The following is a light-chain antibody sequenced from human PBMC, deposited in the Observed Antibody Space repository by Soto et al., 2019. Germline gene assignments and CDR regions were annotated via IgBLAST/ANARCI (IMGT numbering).Light chain of an antibody. V-gene: IGKV3-15*01. Sequence: EIVMTQSPATLSVSPGERATLSCRASQSVSSNLAWYQQKPGQAPRLLIYGASTRATGIPARFSGNGSGTEFTLTISSLQSEDFAVYYCQQYYDWPITFGQGTRLEIK. CDR2: GAS. CDR3: QQYYDWPIT. J-gene: IGKJ5*01. CDR1: QSVSSN.